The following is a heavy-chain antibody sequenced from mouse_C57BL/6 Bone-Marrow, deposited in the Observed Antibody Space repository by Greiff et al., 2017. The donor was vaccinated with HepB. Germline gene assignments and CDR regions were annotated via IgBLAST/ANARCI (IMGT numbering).Heavy chain of an antibody. D-gene: IGHD2-4*01. CDR1: GYSFTGYY. J-gene: IGHJ3*01. Sequence: VQLVESGPELVKPGASVKISCKASGYSFTGYYMNWVKQSPEKSLEWIGEINPSTGGTTYNQKFKAKATLTVDKSSSTAYMQLKSLTSEDSAVYYCARDYRFAYWGQGTLVTVSA. V-gene: IGHV1-42*01. CDR3: ARDYRFAY. CDR2: INPSTGGT.